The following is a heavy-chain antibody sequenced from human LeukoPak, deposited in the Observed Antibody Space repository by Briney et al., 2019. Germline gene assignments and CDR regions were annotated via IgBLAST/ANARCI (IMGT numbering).Heavy chain of an antibody. V-gene: IGHV3-48*01. J-gene: IGHJ4*02. D-gene: IGHD5-18*01. Sequence: PGGSLRLSCAASGFSFRDYNVTWVRRPPGKGLEWVSYISRDSNIIYYADSVKGRFTISRDNAKNSVSLQMNSLRAEDTAVYYCARAYDTNTYGYVYWGRGTLVTVSS. CDR3: ARAYDTNTYGYVY. CDR1: GFSFRDYN. CDR2: ISRDSNII.